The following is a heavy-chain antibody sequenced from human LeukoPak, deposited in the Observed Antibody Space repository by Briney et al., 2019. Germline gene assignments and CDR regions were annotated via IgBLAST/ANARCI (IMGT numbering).Heavy chain of an antibody. V-gene: IGHV4-59*01. Sequence: SETLSLTCTVSGGSISNYYWSWIRQSPVKGLEWIGFIYYSGSTNYNPSLKSRVPISVDTSKNQFSLKLSSVTAADTAVYYCARARRWNAAVEGWWFDPWGQGTLVTVSS. CDR1: GGSISNYY. CDR3: ARARRWNAAVEGWWFDP. CDR2: IYYSGST. D-gene: IGHD1-1*01. J-gene: IGHJ5*02.